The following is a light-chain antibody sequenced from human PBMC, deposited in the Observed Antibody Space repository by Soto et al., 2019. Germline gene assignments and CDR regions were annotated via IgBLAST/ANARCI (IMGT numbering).Light chain of an antibody. CDR3: QKYNSAPRT. J-gene: IGKJ1*01. CDR1: QGISNY. Sequence: DIQMTQSPSSLSASVGDRVTITCRASQGISNYLAWYQQKPGKVPKLLIYAASTLQSGIPSRFSGSGSGTDFTPTISSLQPEDAATYYCQKYNSAPRTFGQGTKVEIK. V-gene: IGKV1-27*01. CDR2: AAS.